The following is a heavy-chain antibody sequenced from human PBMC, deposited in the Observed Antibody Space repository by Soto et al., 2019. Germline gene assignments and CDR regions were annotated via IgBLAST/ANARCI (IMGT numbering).Heavy chain of an antibody. D-gene: IGHD2-2*01. CDR2: IIPIFGTA. Sequence: ASVKVSCKASGGTFSSYAISWVRQAPGQGLEWMGGIIPIFGTANYAQKFQGRVTITADESTSTAYMELISLRSEDTAVYYCARVVVVPTETKGEYYYYYYGMDVWGQGTTVTVSS. V-gene: IGHV1-69*13. J-gene: IGHJ6*02. CDR3: ARVVVVPTETKGEYYYYYYGMDV. CDR1: GGTFSSYA.